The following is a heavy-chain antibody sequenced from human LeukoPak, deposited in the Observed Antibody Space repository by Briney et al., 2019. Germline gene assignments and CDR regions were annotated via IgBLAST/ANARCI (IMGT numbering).Heavy chain of an antibody. J-gene: IGHJ4*02. CDR2: LYSGGST. D-gene: IGHD3-10*01. Sequence: PGGSLRLSCAASGFSVSSNFMTWVRQAPGKGLEWVSVLYSGGSTYYADSVKGRFTFSRDNSKNTLYLQMNSLRAEDTALYYCAKGLPGFGDLLDVWSYWGQGILVTVSS. CDR3: AKGLPGFGDLLDVWSY. V-gene: IGHV3-53*01. CDR1: GFSVSSNF.